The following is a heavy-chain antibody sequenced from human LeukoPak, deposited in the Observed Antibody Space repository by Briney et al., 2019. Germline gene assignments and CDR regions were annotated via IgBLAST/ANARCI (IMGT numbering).Heavy chain of an antibody. Sequence: PGGSLRLSCAASGFTFSTHGMHWVRQAPGKGLEWVSLISWDGGSTYYADSVKGRFTISRDNSKNSLYLQMNSLRAEDTALYYCAKEAAAGTYYYYYMDVWGKGTTVTVSS. V-gene: IGHV3-43D*03. J-gene: IGHJ6*03. CDR3: AKEAAAGTYYYYYMDV. D-gene: IGHD6-13*01. CDR1: GFTFSTHG. CDR2: ISWDGGST.